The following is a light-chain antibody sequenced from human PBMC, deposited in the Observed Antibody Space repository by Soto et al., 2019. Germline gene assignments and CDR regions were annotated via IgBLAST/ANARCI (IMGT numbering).Light chain of an antibody. V-gene: IGKV1-5*03. CDR2: HTS. Sequence: DIQMTQSPSTLSASVGDRVIITCRATQSINRWLAWYQQKPGKVPKLLIYHTSGLESGVPSRFSGSGSGAEFTLSISSLQPDDFATYYCQQYNSYPYTFGQGTQLEI. CDR1: QSINRW. CDR3: QQYNSYPYT. J-gene: IGKJ2*01.